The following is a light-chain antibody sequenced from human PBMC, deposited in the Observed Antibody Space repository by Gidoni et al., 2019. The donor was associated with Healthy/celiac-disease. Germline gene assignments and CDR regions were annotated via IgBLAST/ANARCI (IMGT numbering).Light chain of an antibody. CDR2: DAS. Sequence: EMVLTKSPATLSLSPGERATLSCRASQSVSSYLAWYQQKPGQAPRLLIYDASNRATGIPARFSGSGSGTDFTLTISSLEPEDFAVYYCQQRSNWLSFGQGTKLEIK. V-gene: IGKV3-11*01. J-gene: IGKJ2*01. CDR1: QSVSSY. CDR3: QQRSNWLS.